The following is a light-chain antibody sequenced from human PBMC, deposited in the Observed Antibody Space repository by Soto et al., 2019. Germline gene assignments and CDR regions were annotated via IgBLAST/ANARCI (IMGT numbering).Light chain of an antibody. CDR1: QDIRSS. CDR3: QQRSNWPSIT. CDR2: DAS. J-gene: IGKJ5*01. Sequence: EIVMTQSPATLSVSPVERVTLSCRASQDIRSSLAWYQQKPGQAPRLLIYDASNRATGIPARFSGSGSGTDFTLTISSLEPEDFAVYYCQQRSNWPSITFGQGTRLEIK. V-gene: IGKV3D-11*01.